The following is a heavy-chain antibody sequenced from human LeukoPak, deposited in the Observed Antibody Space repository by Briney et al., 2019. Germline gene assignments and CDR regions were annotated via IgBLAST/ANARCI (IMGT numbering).Heavy chain of an antibody. CDR2: IYTSGST. J-gene: IGHJ3*02. V-gene: IGHV4-4*07. CDR3: ARDLEDCTGGSCYRPGVDKNAFDI. CDR1: GGSISSYY. D-gene: IGHD2-15*01. Sequence: SETLSLTXTVSGGSISSYYWSWIRQPAGKGLEWIGRIYTSGSTNYNPSLKSRVTMSVDTSKNQFSLKLSSVTAADTAVYYCARDLEDCTGGSCYRPGVDKNAFDIWGQGTMVTVSS.